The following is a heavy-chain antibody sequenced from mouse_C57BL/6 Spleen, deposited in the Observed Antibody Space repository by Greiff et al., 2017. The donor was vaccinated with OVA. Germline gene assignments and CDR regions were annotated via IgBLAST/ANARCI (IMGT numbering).Heavy chain of an antibody. CDR2: IWSDGST. CDR3: ARHRRQGYYAMDY. Sequence: VQLQESGPGLVAPSQSLSITCTVSGFSLTSYGVHWVRQPPGKGLEWLVVIWSDGSTTYNSALKSRLSISKDNSKSQVFLKMNSLQTDDTAMYYCARHRRQGYYAMDYWGQGTSVTVSS. J-gene: IGHJ4*01. CDR1: GFSLTSYG. D-gene: IGHD3-2*02. V-gene: IGHV2-6-1*01.